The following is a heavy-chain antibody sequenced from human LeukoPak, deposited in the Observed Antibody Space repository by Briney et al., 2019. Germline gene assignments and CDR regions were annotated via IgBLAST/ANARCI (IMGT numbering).Heavy chain of an antibody. V-gene: IGHV4-39*07. CDR2: IYYSGST. CDR3: ARDPEPGYYDSVGAFDI. CDR1: GGSISSSSYY. Sequence: PSETLSLTCTVSGGSISSSSYYWGWIRQPPGKGLEWIGSIYYSGSTYYNPSLKSRVTISVDTSKNQFSLKLSSVTAADTAVYYCARDPEPGYYDSVGAFDIWGQGTMVTVSS. J-gene: IGHJ3*02. D-gene: IGHD3-22*01.